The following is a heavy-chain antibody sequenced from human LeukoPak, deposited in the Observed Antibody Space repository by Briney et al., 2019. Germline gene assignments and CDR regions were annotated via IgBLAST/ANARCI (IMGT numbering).Heavy chain of an antibody. D-gene: IGHD6-13*01. CDR3: ATIAAAGTDFDY. CDR2: IHPNGGST. J-gene: IGHJ4*02. CDR1: GYTFTSYY. V-gene: IGHV1-46*01. Sequence: ASVKVSCKASGYTFTSYYIHWVRQAPGQGLEWMGIIHPNGGSTSYAQKFQGRVTMTRDTSTSTVYMELSSLRSEDTAVYYCATIAAAGTDFDYWGQGTLVTVSS.